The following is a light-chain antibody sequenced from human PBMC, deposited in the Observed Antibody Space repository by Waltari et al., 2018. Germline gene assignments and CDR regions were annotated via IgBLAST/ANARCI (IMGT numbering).Light chain of an antibody. V-gene: IGLV2-14*03. Sequence: QSALTQPASVSGSPWPSITVSCTGTSSDVGAFHYVPWYQQHPGKAPRLIIYNVNSRPSGVSRRFSGSKSDNTASLTISGLQAEDEADYYCASYTKTSTLIFGGGTRLTVL. CDR2: NVN. CDR1: SSDVGAFHY. CDR3: ASYTKTSTLI. J-gene: IGLJ2*01.